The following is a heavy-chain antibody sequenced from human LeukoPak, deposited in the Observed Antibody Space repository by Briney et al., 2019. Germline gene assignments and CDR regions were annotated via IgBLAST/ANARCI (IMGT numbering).Heavy chain of an antibody. CDR2: INHSGST. Sequence: SETLSLTCAVYGGSFSGYYWSWIRQPPGKGLEWIGEINHSGSTNYNPSLKSRVTISVDTSKNQFSLKLSSVTAADTAVYYCAREPIAAAGTRGSDFDYWAREPWSPSPQ. V-gene: IGHV4-34*01. D-gene: IGHD6-13*01. CDR1: GGSFSGYY. J-gene: IGHJ4*02. CDR3: AREPIAAAGTRGSDFDY.